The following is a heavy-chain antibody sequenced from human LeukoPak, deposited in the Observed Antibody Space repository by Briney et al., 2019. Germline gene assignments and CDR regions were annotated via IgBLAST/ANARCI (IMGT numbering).Heavy chain of an antibody. V-gene: IGHV3-33*01. D-gene: IGHD6-19*01. Sequence: GGSLRLSCAASGFTFSSYGMHWVRQAPGKGLEWVAVIWYDGSNKYYADSVKGRFTISRDNSKNTLYLQMNSLRAEDTAVYYCARGVMEWLVRGSFDYWGQGTLVTVSS. CDR3: ARGVMEWLVRGSFDY. CDR1: GFTFSSYG. CDR2: IWYDGSNK. J-gene: IGHJ4*02.